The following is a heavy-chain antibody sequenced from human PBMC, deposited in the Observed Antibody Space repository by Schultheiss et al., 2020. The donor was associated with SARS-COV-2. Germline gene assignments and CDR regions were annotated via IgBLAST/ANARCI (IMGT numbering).Heavy chain of an antibody. Sequence: GSLRLSCAVYGGSFSGYYWSWIRQPPGKGLEWIGEINHSGSTNYNPSLKSRVTISVDTSKNQFSLKLSSVTAADTAVYYCARRVAVAETRYRRAFDIWGQGTMVTVSS. CDR3: ARRVAVAETRYRRAFDI. J-gene: IGHJ3*02. CDR1: GGSFSGYY. D-gene: IGHD6-19*01. CDR2: INHSGST. V-gene: IGHV4-34*01.